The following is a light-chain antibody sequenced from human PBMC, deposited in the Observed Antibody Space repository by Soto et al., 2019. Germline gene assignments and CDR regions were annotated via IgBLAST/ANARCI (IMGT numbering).Light chain of an antibody. Sequence: QAVVTQPPSASGTPGQRVTISCSGSTSNVGTYTVDWYQQVPGAAPKLLIYRNYKRPSGVPDRFSGSKSGTSASLAISGLHSEDEADYYCAAWDDSLDGPVFGGGTKLTVL. V-gene: IGLV1-44*01. CDR2: RNY. CDR3: AAWDDSLDGPV. CDR1: TSNVGTYT. J-gene: IGLJ2*01.